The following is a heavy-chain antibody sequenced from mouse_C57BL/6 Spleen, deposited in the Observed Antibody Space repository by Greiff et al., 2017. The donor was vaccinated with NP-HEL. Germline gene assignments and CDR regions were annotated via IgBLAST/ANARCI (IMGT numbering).Heavy chain of an antibody. CDR1: GFTFSDYG. V-gene: IGHV5-17*01. CDR2: ISSGSSTI. J-gene: IGHJ3*01. Sequence: EVQLVESGGGLVKPGGSLKLSCAASGFTFSDYGMHWVRQAPEKGLEWVAYISSGSSTIYYADTVKGRFTISRDNAKNTLFLQMTSRRSEDTAMYYCARLAAQAKAYWGQGTLVTVSA. D-gene: IGHD3-2*02. CDR3: ARLAAQAKAY.